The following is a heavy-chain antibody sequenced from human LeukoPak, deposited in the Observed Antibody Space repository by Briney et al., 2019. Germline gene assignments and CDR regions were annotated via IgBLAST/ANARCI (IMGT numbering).Heavy chain of an antibody. J-gene: IGHJ3*02. Sequence: GGSLRLSCAASGFTFSDYYMSWIRQAPAKGLEWVSFISSSSGYRNYAASVKGRFTISRDNAKNSLYLQMNSLRAEDTAVYYCAKLYNWNDEGAFDIWGRGAMVTVSS. V-gene: IGHV3-11*06. D-gene: IGHD1-1*01. CDR3: AKLYNWNDEGAFDI. CDR2: ISSSSGYR. CDR1: GFTFSDYY.